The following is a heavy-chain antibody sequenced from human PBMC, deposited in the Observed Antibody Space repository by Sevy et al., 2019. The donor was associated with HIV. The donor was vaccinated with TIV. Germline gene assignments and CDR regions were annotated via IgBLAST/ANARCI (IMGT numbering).Heavy chain of an antibody. J-gene: IGHJ4*02. V-gene: IGHV3-21*01. CDR1: GFTFSSYS. CDR2: ISSSSGYI. CDR3: TTAYCSSTSCSSSSDY. Sequence: GGSLRLSCAASGFTFSSYSMNWVRQAPGKGLEWVSSISSSSGYIYYADSVKGRFTMSRDNAKNSLYLQMNSLRAEDAAEDSRTTAYCSSTSCSSSSDYWGQGTLVTVSS. D-gene: IGHD2-2*01.